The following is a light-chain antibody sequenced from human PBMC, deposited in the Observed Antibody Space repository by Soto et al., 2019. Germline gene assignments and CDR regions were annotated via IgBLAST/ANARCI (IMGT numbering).Light chain of an antibody. Sequence: QSVLTRPPSASGTPGQRVTISCSGSSSNIGSNTVNWYQHLPGTAPKLLIYSNNQRPSGVPDRFSGSNSGTSASLAISGLQSEDETDYYCAAWDDSLNGVVFGGGTKLTVL. J-gene: IGLJ2*01. V-gene: IGLV1-44*01. CDR3: AAWDDSLNGVV. CDR2: SNN. CDR1: SSNIGSNT.